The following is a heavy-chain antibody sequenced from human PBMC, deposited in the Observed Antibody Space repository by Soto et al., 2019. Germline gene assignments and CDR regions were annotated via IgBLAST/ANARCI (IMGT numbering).Heavy chain of an antibody. Sequence: QVQLVQSGAEVKKPGSPVKVSCKASGGTFSSNTISWVRQAPGQGLEWMGRIIPILGIANYAQKFQGRVTITADKSTSTAYMELSSLRSEDTAVYYCAKDYGGKDGDYWGQGTLVTVSS. CDR3: AKDYGGKDGDY. D-gene: IGHD4-17*01. CDR1: GGTFSSNT. CDR2: IIPILGIA. V-gene: IGHV1-69*08. J-gene: IGHJ4*02.